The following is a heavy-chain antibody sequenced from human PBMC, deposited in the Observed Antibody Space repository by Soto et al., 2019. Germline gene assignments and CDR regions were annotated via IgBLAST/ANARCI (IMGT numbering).Heavy chain of an antibody. CDR1: GDTVSSNSVA. CDR3: ARSEEDSDYYYYGMDV. V-gene: IGHV6-1*01. D-gene: IGHD2-15*01. Sequence: SQTLSLTCVGSGDTVSSNSVAWNWVRQSPSRGLEWLGRTYYRSRWYSDYAVSVRSRIDINADTSTNLVYLQLNSVTPEDTAVYYCARSEEDSDYYYYGMDVWGQGTTVTVPS. J-gene: IGHJ6*02. CDR2: TYYRSRWYS.